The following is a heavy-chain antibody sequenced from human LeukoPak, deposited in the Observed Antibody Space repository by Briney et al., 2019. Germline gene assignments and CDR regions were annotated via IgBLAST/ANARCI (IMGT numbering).Heavy chain of an antibody. J-gene: IGHJ4*02. D-gene: IGHD3-22*01. V-gene: IGHV4-39*07. CDR2: IYYSGST. Sequence: PSETLSLTCTVSGGSISSSSYYWGWIRQPPGKGLEWIGSIYYSGSTYYNPSLKSRVTISVDTSKNQFSLKLCSVTAADTAVYYCARDVAPGKYYDSSGYYDYWGQGTLVTVSS. CDR3: ARDVAPGKYYDSSGYYDY. CDR1: GGSISSSSYY.